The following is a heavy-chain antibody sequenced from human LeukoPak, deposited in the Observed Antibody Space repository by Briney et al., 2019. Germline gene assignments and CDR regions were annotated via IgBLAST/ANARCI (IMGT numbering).Heavy chain of an antibody. V-gene: IGHV4-39*01. CDR2: VFYSGNT. Sequence: SETLSLTCTVSGGSISSGSYYWGWIRQPPGKGLEWIGNVFYSGNTYYTPSLKSRVTISVDTSKNHFSLNLSSVTAADTAIYYCARRENYYGSGTYYHGAFDIWGQGTKVTVSS. J-gene: IGHJ3*02. CDR1: GGSISSGSYY. D-gene: IGHD3-10*01. CDR3: ARRENYYGSGTYYHGAFDI.